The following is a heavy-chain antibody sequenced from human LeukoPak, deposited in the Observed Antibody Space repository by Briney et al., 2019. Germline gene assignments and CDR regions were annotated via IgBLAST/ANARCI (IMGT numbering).Heavy chain of an antibody. CDR1: GGTFSSYA. V-gene: IGHV1-69*04. Sequence: SVKVSCKASGGTFSSYAISWVRQAPGQGLEWMGRIIPILGIANYAQKFQGRVTITADKSTSTAYMELSSLRSEDTAVYYCARVALGIVGATGWFDYWGQGTLVTVSS. J-gene: IGHJ4*02. CDR2: IIPILGIA. CDR3: ARVALGIVGATGWFDY. D-gene: IGHD1-26*01.